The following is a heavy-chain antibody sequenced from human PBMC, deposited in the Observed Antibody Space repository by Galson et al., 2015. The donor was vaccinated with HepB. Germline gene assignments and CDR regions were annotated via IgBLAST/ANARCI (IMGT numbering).Heavy chain of an antibody. J-gene: IGHJ4*02. CDR1: GFTFRSYA. CDR3: ARDESRDGYNPGH. Sequence: SLRLSCAASGFTFRSYAMHWVRQAPGKGLEWVAVISYDGSNKYYADSVKGRFTISRDNSENTLYLQMNGLRAEDTAVYYCARDESRDGYNPGHWGQGTLVTVSS. CDR2: ISYDGSNK. D-gene: IGHD5-24*01. V-gene: IGHV3-30-3*01.